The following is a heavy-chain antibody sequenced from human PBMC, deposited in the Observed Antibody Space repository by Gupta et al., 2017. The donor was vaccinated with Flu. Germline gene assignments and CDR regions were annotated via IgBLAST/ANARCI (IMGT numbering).Heavy chain of an antibody. D-gene: IGHD3-10*01. CDR1: GGSFSGYY. Sequence: QVQLQQWGAGLLTPSETLSLTCAVYGGSFSGYYWSWIRQPPGKGLEWIGEINHSGSTNYNPSLKSRVTISVDTSKNQFSLKLSSVTAADTAVYYCARGGITMVRAPKQRAKSKNWFDPWGQGTLVTVSS. J-gene: IGHJ5*02. CDR3: ARGGITMVRAPKQRAKSKNWFDP. V-gene: IGHV4-34*01. CDR2: INHSGST.